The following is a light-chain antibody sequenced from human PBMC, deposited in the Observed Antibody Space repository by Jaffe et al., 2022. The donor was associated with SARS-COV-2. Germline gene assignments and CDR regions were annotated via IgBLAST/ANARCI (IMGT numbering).Light chain of an antibody. CDR1: SSNIGDNY. CDR2: DNN. CDR3: GTWDNSLSAVV. Sequence: QSALTQPPSVSAAPGQRVTISCSGGSSNIGDNYVFWYQQLPGTAPKLLIYDNNKRPSGIPDRFSDSKSGTSATLAITGLQTGDEADYYCGTWDNSLSAVVFGGGTKLTVL. J-gene: IGLJ2*01. V-gene: IGLV1-51*01.